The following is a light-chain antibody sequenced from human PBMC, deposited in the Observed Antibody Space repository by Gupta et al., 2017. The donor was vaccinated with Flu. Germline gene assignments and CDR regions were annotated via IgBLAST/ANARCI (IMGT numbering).Light chain of an antibody. CDR2: AAS. CDR1: QGIGND. CDR3: QQNSSYPLT. J-gene: IGKJ3*01. V-gene: IGKV1-17*02. Sequence: IQITQSSSSLSASVGDRVTITCRASQGIGNDLDWYQQKPEKAPKRLIYAASSLESGVPSRFSGSGSGTDFTLTISNLQPEDFATYYCQQNSSYPLTFGQGTKVDIK.